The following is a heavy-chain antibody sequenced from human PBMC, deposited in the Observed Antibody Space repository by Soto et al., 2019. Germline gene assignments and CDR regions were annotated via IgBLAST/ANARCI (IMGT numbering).Heavy chain of an antibody. Sequence: PSETLSLTCTVSGGSISSGGYYWSWIRQHPGKGLEWIGYIYYSGSTYYNPSLKSRVTISVDTSKNQFSLKLSSVTAADTAVYYCARGPPRYYGSGSYYNVYYYYRMDVWGQGTTVTVSS. CDR3: ARGPPRYYGSGSYYNVYYYYRMDV. CDR2: IYYSGST. D-gene: IGHD3-10*01. V-gene: IGHV4-31*03. CDR1: GGSISSGGYY. J-gene: IGHJ6*02.